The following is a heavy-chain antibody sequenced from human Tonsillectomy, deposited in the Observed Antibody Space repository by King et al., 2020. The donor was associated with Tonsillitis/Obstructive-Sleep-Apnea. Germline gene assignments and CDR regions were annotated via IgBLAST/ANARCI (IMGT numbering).Heavy chain of an antibody. D-gene: IGHD2-15*01. CDR2: INPNSGGT. V-gene: IGHV1-2*06. CDR3: VRENCSGGSCYFDYYYYMDV. J-gene: IGHJ6*03. CDR1: GYTFTGYY. Sequence: VQLVQSGAEVKKPGASVKVSCKASGYTFTGYYIHWVRQAPGQGLEWMGRINPNSGGTNYAQKFQGRVTMTRDTSIRTAYMELGRRRSDDTAVYYCVRENCSGGSCYFDYYYYMDVWGKGTTVTVSS.